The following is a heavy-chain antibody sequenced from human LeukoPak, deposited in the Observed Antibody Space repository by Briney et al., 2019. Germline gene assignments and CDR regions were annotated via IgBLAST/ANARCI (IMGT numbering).Heavy chain of an antibody. V-gene: IGHV4-4*07. J-gene: IGHJ5*02. CDR2: IYTSGST. CDR3: ARGEYYYGSGYNWLDP. CDR1: GGSISSYY. Sequence: SETLSLTCTVSGGSISSYYWSWIRQPAGKGLEWIGRIYTSGSTNYNPSLKSRVTMSVDTSKSQFSLKLSSVTAADTAVYYCARGEYYYGSGYNWLDPWGQGTLVTVSS. D-gene: IGHD3-10*01.